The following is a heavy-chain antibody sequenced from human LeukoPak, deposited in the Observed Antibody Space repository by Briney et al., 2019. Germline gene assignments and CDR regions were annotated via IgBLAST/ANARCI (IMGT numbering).Heavy chain of an antibody. D-gene: IGHD4-17*01. J-gene: IGHJ4*02. CDR2: MNPNSGNT. CDR1: GYTFTSYD. CDR3: ARGIDGYGDYTHSNFDY. Sequence: ASVKVSCKASGYTFTSYDINWVRQATGQGLEWMGWMNPNSGNTGYAQKFQDRVTMTRNTSISTAYMELSSLRSEDTAVYYCARGIDGYGDYTHSNFDYWSQGTLVTVSS. V-gene: IGHV1-8*01.